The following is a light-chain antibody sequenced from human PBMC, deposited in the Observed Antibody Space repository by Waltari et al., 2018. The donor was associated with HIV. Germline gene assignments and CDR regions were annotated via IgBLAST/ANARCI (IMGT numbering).Light chain of an antibody. CDR1: SSNIVGST. J-gene: IGLJ3*02. V-gene: IGLV1-44*01. Sequence: QSALTQSPSASGTPGQRVTISCSGSSSNIVGSTVHLYQYLPGPAPRLLIYSNTQRPSGVPDRFSGSKSGTSASRASSGLQSEDEADDYWATWDDSLKGPKWVFGGGTKLTVL. CDR2: SNT. CDR3: ATWDDSLKGPKWV.